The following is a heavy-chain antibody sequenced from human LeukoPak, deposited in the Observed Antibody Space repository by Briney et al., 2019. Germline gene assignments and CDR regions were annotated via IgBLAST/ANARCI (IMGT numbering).Heavy chain of an antibody. J-gene: IGHJ6*02. CDR1: GYTFTSYG. V-gene: IGHV1-18*01. Sequence: GASVKVSCKASGYTFTSYGISWVRQAPGQGLEWMGWISAYNGNTNYAQKLQGRVTMTTDTSTSTAYMELRSLRSDDTAVYYCARVGQWLVFHYYGMDVWGQGTTDTVSS. CDR2: ISAYNGNT. CDR3: ARVGQWLVFHYYGMDV. D-gene: IGHD6-19*01.